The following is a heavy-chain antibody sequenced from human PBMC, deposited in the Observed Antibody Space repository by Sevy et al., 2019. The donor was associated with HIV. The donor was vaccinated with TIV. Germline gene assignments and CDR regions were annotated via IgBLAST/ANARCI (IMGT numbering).Heavy chain of an antibody. J-gene: IGHJ4*02. V-gene: IGHV4-59*01. Sequence: SETLSLTCTVSGGSISTYYWSWIRQPPGKGLEYIGYIYYTGSTNYNPSLKSRVTISVDTSKNQFSLNLRSVTAVDTAVYYCARGVLLWFGDLLYFDYWGQGTLVTVSS. CDR2: IYYTGST. D-gene: IGHD3-10*01. CDR1: GGSISTYY. CDR3: ARGVLLWFGDLLYFDY.